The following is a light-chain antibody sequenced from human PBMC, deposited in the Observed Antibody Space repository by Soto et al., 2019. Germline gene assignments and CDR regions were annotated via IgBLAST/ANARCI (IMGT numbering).Light chain of an antibody. V-gene: IGKV1-27*01. J-gene: IGKJ3*01. CDR1: QAISNY. CDR2: FAS. CDR3: QKYNRAPCS. Sequence: DIQLTQSPSTLSASVGDRVTITCRASQAISNYLAWYQQKPGKVPQLLIYFASTLQSGVPSRFSGSGSGTDFTLTISSLQPEDVATYYCQKYNRAPCSFGPGTNVALK.